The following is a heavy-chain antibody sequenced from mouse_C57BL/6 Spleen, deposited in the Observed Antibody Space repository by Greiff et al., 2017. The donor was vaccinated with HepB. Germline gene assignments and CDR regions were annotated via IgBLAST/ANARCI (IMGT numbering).Heavy chain of an antibody. Sequence: VQLQQSGAELVRPGTSVKVSCKASGYAFTNYLIEWVKQRPEQGLEWIGVINPGSGGTNYNEKFKGKATLTADKSSSTAYMQLSSLTSEDSAVYFCARWLKDYFDYWGQGTTLTVSS. CDR3: ARWLKDYFDY. D-gene: IGHD2-2*01. J-gene: IGHJ2*01. CDR1: GYAFTNYL. CDR2: INPGSGGT. V-gene: IGHV1-54*01.